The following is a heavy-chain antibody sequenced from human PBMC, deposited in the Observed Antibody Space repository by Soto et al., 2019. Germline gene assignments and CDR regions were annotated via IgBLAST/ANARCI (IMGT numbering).Heavy chain of an antibody. CDR3: ARVYYGSGSVFLDY. J-gene: IGHJ4*02. CDR1: GGTFSSYA. D-gene: IGHD3-10*01. Sequence: SVQVSCMASGGTFSSYAISWVRQAPGQGLEWMGGIIPIFGTANYAQKFQGRVTITADESTSTAYMELSSLRSEDTAVYYCARVYYGSGSVFLDYWGQGTLVTVSS. V-gene: IGHV1-69*13. CDR2: IIPIFGTA.